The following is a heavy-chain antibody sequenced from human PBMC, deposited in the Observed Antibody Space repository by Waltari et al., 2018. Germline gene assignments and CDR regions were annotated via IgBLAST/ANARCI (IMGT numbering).Heavy chain of an antibody. V-gene: IGHV3-23*01. J-gene: IGHJ4*02. CDR2: ITTNERGP. D-gene: IGHD3-16*01. CDR3: AKADASGSYAYFDS. Sequence: SGFTFSNYAMSWVRQAPGKGLEGVSGITTNERGPYYADAVKGRFTISRDSSENTLYLQMDSLRAEDTAIYYCAKADASGSYAYFDSWGQGILVTVSS. CDR1: GFTFSNYA.